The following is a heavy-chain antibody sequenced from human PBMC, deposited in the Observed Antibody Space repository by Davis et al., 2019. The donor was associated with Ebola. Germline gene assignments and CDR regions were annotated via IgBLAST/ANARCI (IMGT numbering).Heavy chain of an antibody. Sequence: GESLKISCAASGFTFSAHSMNWVRQAPGKGLEWVSFISSRSSYIYYADSLKGRFTISRDNAENSLYLQMNSLRAEDTAVYYCARDLYYYDSSAQSYWGQGTLVTVSS. D-gene: IGHD3-22*01. CDR2: ISSRSSYI. V-gene: IGHV3-21*01. CDR1: GFTFSAHS. J-gene: IGHJ4*02. CDR3: ARDLYYYDSSAQSY.